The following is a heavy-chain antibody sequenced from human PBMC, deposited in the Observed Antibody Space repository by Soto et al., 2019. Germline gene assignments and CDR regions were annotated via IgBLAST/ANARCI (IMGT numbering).Heavy chain of an antibody. J-gene: IGHJ4*02. CDR2: ISGSGGST. CDR1: GFTFSSYA. D-gene: IGHD2-15*01. CDR3: AKVKIPRLVVAATYYFFEY. Sequence: GGSLRLSCAASGFTFSSYAMSWVRQAPGKGLEWVSAISGSGGSTYYADSVKGRFTISRDNSKNTLYLQMNSLRAEDTAVYYCAKVKIPRLVVAATYYFFEYWGQGTLVTVSS. V-gene: IGHV3-23*01.